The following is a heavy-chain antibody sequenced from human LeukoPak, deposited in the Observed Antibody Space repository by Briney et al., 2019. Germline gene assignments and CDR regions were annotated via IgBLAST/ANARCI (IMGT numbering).Heavy chain of an antibody. CDR3: ASPYALGHGY. Sequence: PGGSLRLSCAASGFTFSSYAMSWVRQAPGKGLEWVSSISGSGDTTNYADSAKGRFTISRDNSKNTLYLQMNSLRAEDTAVYYCASPYALGHGYWGQGTLVTVSS. CDR2: ISGSGDTT. D-gene: IGHD3/OR15-3a*01. CDR1: GFTFSSYA. V-gene: IGHV3-23*01. J-gene: IGHJ4*02.